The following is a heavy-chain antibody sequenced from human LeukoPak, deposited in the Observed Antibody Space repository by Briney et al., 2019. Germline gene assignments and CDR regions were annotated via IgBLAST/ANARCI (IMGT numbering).Heavy chain of an antibody. CDR2: TYYRSKWYN. CDR3: ARDTYSGYDSLFGNYFYYAMDV. D-gene: IGHD5-12*01. CDR1: GDSVPSNSAA. J-gene: IGHJ6*02. Sequence: SQTLSLTCAISGDSVPSNSAAWNWIRQSPSRGLEWLGRTYYRSKWYNDYAVSVKSRITINPDTSRNQFSLQLNSVTPEDTAVYYCARDTYSGYDSLFGNYFYYAMDVWGQGTTVTVSS. V-gene: IGHV6-1*01.